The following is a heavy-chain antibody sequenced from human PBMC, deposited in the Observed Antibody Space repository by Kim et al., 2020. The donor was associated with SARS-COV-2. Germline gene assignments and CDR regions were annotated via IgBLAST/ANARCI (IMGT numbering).Heavy chain of an antibody. CDR1: GGYISWGAHH. CDR2: ISDSLGA. Sequence: SETLSLTCSVSGGYISWGAHHWSWVRQPPGKGLEWIGQISDSLGAHYSPSLRSRVTISVDRSNTQFSLSVRSVTTADTAVYYCVSLIGDAGGAGSWGQGTLVTVSS. D-gene: IGHD1-1*01. J-gene: IGHJ5*02. V-gene: IGHV4-61*08. CDR3: VSLIGDAGGAGS.